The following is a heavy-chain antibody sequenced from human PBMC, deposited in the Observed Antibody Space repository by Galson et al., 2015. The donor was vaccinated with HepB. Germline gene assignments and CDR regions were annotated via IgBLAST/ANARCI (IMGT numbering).Heavy chain of an antibody. D-gene: IGHD3-22*01. J-gene: IGHJ5*02. CDR1: GYTFTSYA. CDR3: ARATYYYDSSGYWFDP. V-gene: IGHV1-3*01. Sequence: SVKVSCKASGYTFTSYAMHWVRQAPGQRLEWMGWINAGNGNTKYSQKFQGRVTITRDTSASTAYMELSSLRSEDTAVYYCARATYYYDSSGYWFDPWGQGTLVTVSS. CDR2: INAGNGNT.